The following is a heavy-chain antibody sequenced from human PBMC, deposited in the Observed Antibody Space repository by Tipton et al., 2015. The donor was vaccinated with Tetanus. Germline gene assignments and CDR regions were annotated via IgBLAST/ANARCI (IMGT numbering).Heavy chain of an antibody. J-gene: IGHJ4*02. D-gene: IGHD3-10*01. V-gene: IGHV3-30-3*01. CDR3: ARESRMVRGVMNYFDY. CDR2: ISYDVNNK. CDR1: GFTFSSYA. Sequence: SLRLSCAASGFTFSSYAMHWVRQAPGKGLEWVAVISYDVNNKYYANSVKGRFPISRDNSKNTLYLQMNSLRAEDTAVYYCARESRMVRGVMNYFDYWGQGTLVTVSS.